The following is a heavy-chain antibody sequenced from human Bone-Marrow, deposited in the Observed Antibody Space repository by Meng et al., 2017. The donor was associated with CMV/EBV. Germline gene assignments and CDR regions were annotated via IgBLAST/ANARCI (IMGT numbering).Heavy chain of an antibody. Sequence: ASVKVSCKASGYTFTSYGISWVRQAPGQGLEWMGWISAYNDNTNYAQKLQGRVTMTTDTSTSTAYMELSSLRSEDTAVYYCAREAVVVPAYYYYYGMDVWGQGTTVTVSS. CDR1: GYTFTSYG. CDR3: AREAVVVPAYYYYYGMDV. D-gene: IGHD2-2*01. J-gene: IGHJ6*02. V-gene: IGHV1-18*01. CDR2: ISAYNDNT.